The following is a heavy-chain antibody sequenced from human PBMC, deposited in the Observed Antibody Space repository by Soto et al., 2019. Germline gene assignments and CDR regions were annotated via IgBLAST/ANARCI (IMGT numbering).Heavy chain of an antibody. J-gene: IGHJ4*02. Sequence: GGSLRLSCAASGFTFSSYSMNWVRQAPGKGLEWVSYISSSSSTIYYADSVKGRFTISRDNAKNSLYLQMNSLRAEDTAVYYCAREVSGTFDYWGQGTLVTVSS. CDR3: AREVSGTFDY. V-gene: IGHV3-48*01. CDR1: GFTFSSYS. CDR2: ISSSSSTI. D-gene: IGHD3-10*01.